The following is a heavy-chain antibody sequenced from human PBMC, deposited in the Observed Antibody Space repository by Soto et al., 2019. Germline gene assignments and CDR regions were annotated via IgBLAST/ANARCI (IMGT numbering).Heavy chain of an antibody. Sequence: QLQLKESGSGLVKPSQTLSLTCAVSGASISSGAYSWSWVRHPPGKGLDGIGYIYHSGNTYYNPSIKSRVTLSVERSKNQCSLKLNSVTAADTALYYCRATGLGSGSSGTYNGMAVWGKGHTANLSA. CDR1: GASISSGAYS. V-gene: IGHV4-30-2*01. CDR3: RATGLGSGSSGTYNGMAV. J-gene: IGHJ6*04. CDR2: IYHSGNT. D-gene: IGHD3-10*01.